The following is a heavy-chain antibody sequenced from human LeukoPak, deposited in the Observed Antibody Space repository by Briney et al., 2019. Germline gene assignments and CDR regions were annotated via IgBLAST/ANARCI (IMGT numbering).Heavy chain of an antibody. D-gene: IGHD3-9*01. CDR1: GYTFTSYY. V-gene: IGHV1-46*01. CDR2: INPSGGST. Sequence: ASVKVSCKASGYTFTSYYMHWVRQAPGQGLEWMGIINPSGGSTSYAQKFQGRVTMTRDTSTSTVYMELSSLRSEDTAVYYCARVSDDILTGYNYYYYGMGVWGQGTTVTVSS. CDR3: ARVSDDILTGYNYYYYGMGV. J-gene: IGHJ6*02.